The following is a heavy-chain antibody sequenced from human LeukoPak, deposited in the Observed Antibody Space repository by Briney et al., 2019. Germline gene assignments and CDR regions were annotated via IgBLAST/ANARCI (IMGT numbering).Heavy chain of an antibody. Sequence: GESLKISCKGSGYSFTSYWIGWVRQMPGEGLEWMGIIYPGDSDTRYSPSFQGQVTISADKSISTAYLQWSSLKASDTAMYYCARHKTHYYYYYGMDVWGQGTTVTVSS. CDR2: IYPGDSDT. CDR1: GYSFTSYW. CDR3: ARHKTHYYYYYGMDV. V-gene: IGHV5-51*01. J-gene: IGHJ6*02.